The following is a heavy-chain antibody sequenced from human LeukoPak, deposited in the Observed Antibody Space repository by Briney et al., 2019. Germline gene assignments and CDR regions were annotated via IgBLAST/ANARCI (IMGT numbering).Heavy chain of an antibody. J-gene: IGHJ4*02. D-gene: IGHD6-6*01. V-gene: IGHV3-11*04. CDR2: ISGSGSLI. Sequence: GGSLRLSCAASGFTFSDYYMNWIRQAPGKGLEWVSYISGSGSLIYYADSVKGRFTISRDNAKNSLYLQMNSLRAEDTAVYYCARDGYSSSGNDYWGQGILVTVSS. CDR1: GFTFSDYY. CDR3: ARDGYSSSGNDY.